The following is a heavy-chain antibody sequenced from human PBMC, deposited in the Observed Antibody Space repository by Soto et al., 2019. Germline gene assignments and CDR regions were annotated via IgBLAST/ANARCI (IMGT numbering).Heavy chain of an antibody. CDR2: IYPGDSDT. D-gene: IGHD3-3*01. J-gene: IGHJ6*03. V-gene: IGHV5-51*01. Sequence: GSLKISCKGCGYSFTSYWIGWVRQMPGRGVEWMRIIYPGDSDTRYSPSYQRQVTISADKSISTAYLQRSSLTASATAMYYCARRGYVVWLSPKAYSYYMLFCSKGILVTVSS. CDR3: ARRGYVVWLSPKAYSYYMLF. CDR1: GYSFTSYW.